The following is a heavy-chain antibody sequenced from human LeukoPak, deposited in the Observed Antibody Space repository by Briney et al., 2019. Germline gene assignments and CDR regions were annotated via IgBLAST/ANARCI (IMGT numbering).Heavy chain of an antibody. V-gene: IGHV3-30-3*01. CDR1: GFTFSNYA. Sequence: GGSLRLSCAASGFTFSNYAMHWVRQAPGKGLEWVAVISHDGNNKYYADSVKGRFTISRDKSKNTLYVQMNSLRAEDTAVYYCAKGGSNYYYDSSGYYYLDYWGQGTLVTVSS. CDR3: AKGGSNYYYDSSGYYYLDY. J-gene: IGHJ4*02. CDR2: ISHDGNNK. D-gene: IGHD3-22*01.